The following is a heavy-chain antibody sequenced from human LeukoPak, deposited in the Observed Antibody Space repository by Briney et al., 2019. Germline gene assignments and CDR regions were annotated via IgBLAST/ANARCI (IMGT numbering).Heavy chain of an antibody. CDR1: GFTVSSNY. CDR2: IYSGGST. J-gene: IGHJ6*03. D-gene: IGHD6-19*01. Sequence: GGSLRLSCAASGFTVSSNYMSWVRQAPGKGLEWVSVIYSGGSTYYADSVKGRFTISRDNSKNTLYLQMNSLRAEDTAVYYCAKYSVAGSGRYMDVWGKGTTVTVSS. V-gene: IGHV3-53*01. CDR3: AKYSVAGSGRYMDV.